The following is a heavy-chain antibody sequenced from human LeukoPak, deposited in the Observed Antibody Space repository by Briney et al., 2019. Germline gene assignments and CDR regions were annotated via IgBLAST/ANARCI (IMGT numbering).Heavy chain of an antibody. CDR2: ISSSSSYI. CDR1: GFTFDDYT. Sequence: GGSLRLSCAASGFTFDDYTMHWVRQAPGKGLEWVSSISSSSSYIYYADSVKGRFTISRDNAKNSVFLQMNSLRAEDTAVYYCSGSLNSWGQGTLVTVSS. J-gene: IGHJ4*02. V-gene: IGHV3-21*01. D-gene: IGHD1-26*01. CDR3: SGSLNS.